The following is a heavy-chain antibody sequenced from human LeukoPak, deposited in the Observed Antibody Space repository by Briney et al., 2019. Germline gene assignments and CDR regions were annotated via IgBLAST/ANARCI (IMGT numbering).Heavy chain of an antibody. D-gene: IGHD6-13*01. V-gene: IGHV4-31*03. Sequence: SQTLSLTCTVSGGSISSGGYYWGWIGQDPGKGLEWVVYIYYSGSTYYNPSLKSRVTISVDTSKNQFSLKLSSVTAPDTAVYYCERAAHGPPRIDYWGQGTLVTVSS. CDR1: GGSISSGGYY. CDR3: ERAAHGPPRIDY. CDR2: IYYSGST. J-gene: IGHJ4*02.